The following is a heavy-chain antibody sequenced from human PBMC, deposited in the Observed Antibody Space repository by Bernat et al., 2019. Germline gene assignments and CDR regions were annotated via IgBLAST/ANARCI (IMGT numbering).Heavy chain of an antibody. Sequence: QVQLVESGGGVVQPGRSLRLSCAASGFTFSNYAMHWGRQAAGKGLEWVAVIAHDGSKKYYADSVKGRLTISRDNSKNTLYLQMNSLRAEDTAVFYCVQAAVAHCERQSYYFDYWGQGTLVTVSS. CDR1: GFTFSNYA. D-gene: IGHD4-4*01. CDR2: IAHDGSKK. J-gene: IGHJ4*02. V-gene: IGHV3-30*18. CDR3: VQAAVAHCERQSYYFDY.